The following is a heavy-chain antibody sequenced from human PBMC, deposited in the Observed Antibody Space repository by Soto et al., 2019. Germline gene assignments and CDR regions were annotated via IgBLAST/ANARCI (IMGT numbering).Heavy chain of an antibody. D-gene: IGHD2-15*01. J-gene: IGHJ4*02. Sequence: GESLKLSCKGSGYSFTSYWIGWVRQMPGKGLEWMGLIYPGDSDTRYSPSFQGQVTISADKSISTAYLQWSSLKASDTAMYYCTRILRIWDGDYWGQGTQVTVSS. CDR1: GYSFTSYW. V-gene: IGHV5-51*01. CDR2: IYPGDSDT. CDR3: TRILRIWDGDY.